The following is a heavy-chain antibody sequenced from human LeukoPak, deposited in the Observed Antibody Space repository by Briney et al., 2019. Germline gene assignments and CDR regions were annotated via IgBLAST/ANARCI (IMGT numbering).Heavy chain of an antibody. CDR1: GFSLNNAW. CDR3: TTSYYDSSGFRA. D-gene: IGHD3-22*01. J-gene: IGHJ4*02. CDR2: IKTKTDGGTI. Sequence: GGSLRLSCAASGFSLNNAWMSWVRQAPGKGLEWVGRIKTKTDGGTIDYAAPVKGRSTISRDDSKNMVYLLMDSLKTEDTAVYYCTTSYYDSSGFRAWGQGTLVTVSS. V-gene: IGHV3-15*01.